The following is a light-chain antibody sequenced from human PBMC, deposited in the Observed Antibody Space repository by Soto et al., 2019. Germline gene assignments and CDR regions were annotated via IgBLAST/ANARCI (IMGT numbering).Light chain of an antibody. V-gene: IGKV3-11*01. J-gene: IGKJ4*01. CDR3: QQRSNWPPLT. Sequence: EIVLTQSPATLSLSPGERATLSCRASQSVSSYLAWYQQKPGQAPRLLIYDASNRATGSPAMFSGSGSGTDLTLTISTLEPEDFAVYYCQQRSNWPPLTFGGGTKVEIK. CDR1: QSVSSY. CDR2: DAS.